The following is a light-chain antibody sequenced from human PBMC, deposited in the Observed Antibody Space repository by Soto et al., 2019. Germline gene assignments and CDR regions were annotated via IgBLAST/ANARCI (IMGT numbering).Light chain of an antibody. V-gene: IGLV1-44*01. CDR1: SSNIGSNL. CDR2: AND. J-gene: IGLJ1*01. Sequence: QSVLTQPPSASGTPGQRVTISCSGSSSNIGSNLVTWYQHLPGTAPRLLIYANDQRPSGVPDRFSGSKSDTSASLAISALRFENKANYSGATWNATLNGAYVFGPGTRSPS. CDR3: ATWNATLNGAYV.